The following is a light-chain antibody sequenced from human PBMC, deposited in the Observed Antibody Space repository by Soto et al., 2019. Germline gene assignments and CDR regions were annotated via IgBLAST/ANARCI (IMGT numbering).Light chain of an antibody. CDR2: WAS. CDR3: HQHYNIPFT. Sequence: DIVMTQSPDSLAVSLGERATINCKSSQSVLYSSNNKNYLAWYQQKPGQPPKLLIYWASTRESGVPDRFSGSGSGTDFTLTIRSLQAEDVAVYYCHQHYNIPFTFGQGTKLEI. CDR1: QSVLYSSNNKNY. V-gene: IGKV4-1*01. J-gene: IGKJ2*01.